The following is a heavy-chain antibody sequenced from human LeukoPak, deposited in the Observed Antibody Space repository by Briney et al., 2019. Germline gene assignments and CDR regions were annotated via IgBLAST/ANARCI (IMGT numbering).Heavy chain of an antibody. D-gene: IGHD3-10*01. CDR1: GGSISSYY. J-gene: IGHJ3*02. CDR2: IYTTGNT. V-gene: IGHV4-4*07. CDR3: ARDDYYGAFDI. Sequence: PSETLSLTCSVSGGSISSYYWSWIRQPAGKGREWIGRIYTTGNTDYNPSLKSRVTMSVDTSKNQFSLKLSSVTAADTAVYYCARDDYYGAFDIWGQGTMVTVSS.